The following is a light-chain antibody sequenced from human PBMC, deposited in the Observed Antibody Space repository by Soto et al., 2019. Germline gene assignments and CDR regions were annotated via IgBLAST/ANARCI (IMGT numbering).Light chain of an antibody. CDR2: GAS. V-gene: IGKV3-15*01. Sequence: EIVMTQSPATLSVSPGERATLSCRSSQSVSSKLAWYQQKTGQGPRLLIYGASTRATGIPARFSGSGSGTEFTLTISSLKSEDFAVYYCERYGTWLWRFGQGTKVEIK. CDR1: QSVSSK. CDR3: ERYGTWLWR. J-gene: IGKJ1*01.